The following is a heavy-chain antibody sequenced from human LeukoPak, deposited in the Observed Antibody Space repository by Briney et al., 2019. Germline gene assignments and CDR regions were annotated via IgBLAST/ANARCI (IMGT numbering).Heavy chain of an antibody. V-gene: IGHV4-59*01. Sequence: SETLSLTCTVSGGSISSYYWSWIRQPPGKGLEWIGYIYYSGSTSYNPSPRSRVTISVDTSKNQFSLKVSSVTAADTAVYYCARETSQKGAHYMDVWGKGTTVTISS. CDR3: ARETSQKGAHYMDV. D-gene: IGHD3-16*01. J-gene: IGHJ6*03. CDR1: GGSISSYY. CDR2: IYYSGST.